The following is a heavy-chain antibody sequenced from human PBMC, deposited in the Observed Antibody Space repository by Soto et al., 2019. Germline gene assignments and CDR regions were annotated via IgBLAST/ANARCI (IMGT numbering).Heavy chain of an antibody. J-gene: IGHJ4*02. V-gene: IGHV3-21*01. CDR3: AGPLMVDY. Sequence: EVQLVESGGGLVKPGGSLRLSCAASGFTFSSYSMNWVRQATGKGLEWVSSISSSSSYIYYADSVKGRFTISRDNAKNSMYLQMNSLRAEDTAVYYCAGPLMVDYWGQGTLVTVSS. CDR2: ISSSSSYI. CDR1: GFTFSSYS.